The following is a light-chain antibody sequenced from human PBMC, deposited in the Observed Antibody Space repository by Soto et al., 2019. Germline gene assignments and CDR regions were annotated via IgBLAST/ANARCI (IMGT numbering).Light chain of an antibody. V-gene: IGKV3-20*01. Sequence: EIVLTQSPGTLSLSPGERATLSCRASQSVSSSYLAWYQQKPGQAPRLLIYGASSRATGIPDRFSGSGSGTDVTVTMSRLEPEGFAVYYCQQYGSSGYTFGQGTKLEIK. CDR2: GAS. CDR1: QSVSSSY. J-gene: IGKJ2*01. CDR3: QQYGSSGYT.